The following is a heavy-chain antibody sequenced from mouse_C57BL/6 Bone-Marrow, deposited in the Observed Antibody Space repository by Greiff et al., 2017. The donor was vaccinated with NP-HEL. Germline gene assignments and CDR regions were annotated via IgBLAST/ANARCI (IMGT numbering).Heavy chain of an antibody. Sequence: QVQLQQPGAELVMPGASVKLSCKASGYTFTSYWMHWVKQRPGQGLEWIGEIDPSASYTNYNQKFKGKSTLTVDKSSSTAYVQLSSLTSEYSAVYYCARDGYDYDGPYWYAMDYWGQGTSVTVSS. V-gene: IGHV1-69*01. CDR3: ARDGYDYDGPYWYAMDY. CDR2: IDPSASYT. CDR1: GYTFTSYW. J-gene: IGHJ4*01. D-gene: IGHD2-4*01.